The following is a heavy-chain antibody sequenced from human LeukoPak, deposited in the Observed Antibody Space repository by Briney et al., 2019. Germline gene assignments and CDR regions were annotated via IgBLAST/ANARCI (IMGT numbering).Heavy chain of an antibody. CDR3: ARATMVRGVIPLN. V-gene: IGHV4-59*01. CDR2: IYYSGST. D-gene: IGHD3-10*01. Sequence: PSETLSLXCAASGGSISSYYWSWIRQPPGKGLEWIGYIYYSGSTNYNPALKSRVTISVDTSKNQLSLKLSSVTAADTAVYYCARATMVRGVIPLNWGQGTLVTVSS. J-gene: IGHJ4*02. CDR1: GGSISSYY.